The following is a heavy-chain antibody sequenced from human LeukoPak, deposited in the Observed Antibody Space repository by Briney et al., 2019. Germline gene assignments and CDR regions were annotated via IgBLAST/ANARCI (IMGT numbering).Heavy chain of an antibody. CDR2: IIPIFGTA. V-gene: IGHV1-69*13. CDR3: ARDGNYYGSGSYYNIDY. CDR1: GGTLSSYA. J-gene: IGHJ4*02. Sequence: ASVKVSCKASGGTLSSYAISWVRQAPGQGLEWMGGIIPIFGTANYAQKFQGRVTITADESTSTAYMELSSLRSEDTAAYYCARDGNYYGSGSYYNIDYWGQGTLVTVSS. D-gene: IGHD3-10*01.